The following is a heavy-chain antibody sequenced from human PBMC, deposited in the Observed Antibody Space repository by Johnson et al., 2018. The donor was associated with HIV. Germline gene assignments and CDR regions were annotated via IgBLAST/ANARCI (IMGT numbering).Heavy chain of an antibody. CDR3: ARVQDRVAGNSYGAFDI. Sequence: EVQLLESGGGVVRPGGSLRLSCAASGFTFDDYGMSWVRQAPGKGLEWVSGINWNGGSTGYADSVKGRFTISRDNAKNSLYLQMNSLRAEDTALYYCARVQDRVAGNSYGAFDIWGQGAMVIVSS. CDR1: GFTFDDYG. D-gene: IGHD6-19*01. CDR2: INWNGGST. J-gene: IGHJ3*02. V-gene: IGHV3-20*04.